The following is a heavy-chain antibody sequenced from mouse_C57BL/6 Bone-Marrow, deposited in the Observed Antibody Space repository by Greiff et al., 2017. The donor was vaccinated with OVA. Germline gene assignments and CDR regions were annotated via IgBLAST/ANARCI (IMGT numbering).Heavy chain of an antibody. Sequence: EVQRVESGGGLVQPGGSLKLSCAASGFTFSDYYMYWVRQTPEKRLEWVAYISNGGGSTYYPDTVKGRFTISRDNAKNTLYLQMSRLKSEDTAMYYCARGLAYFDYWGQGTTLTVSS. J-gene: IGHJ2*01. CDR3: ARGLAYFDY. V-gene: IGHV5-12*01. CDR2: ISNGGGST. D-gene: IGHD4-1*01. CDR1: GFTFSDYY.